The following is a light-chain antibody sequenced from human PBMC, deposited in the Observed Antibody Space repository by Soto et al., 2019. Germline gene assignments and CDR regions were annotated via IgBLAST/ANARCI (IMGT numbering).Light chain of an antibody. CDR3: QQCAISTT. V-gene: IGKV1-5*01. Sequence: IQMTQSPSTLSASVGDRVTITCRASHNIERWMAWYQQKPGKAPSLLIFDASTLHSGVPSRFSGSGSGTDFTLTISSLQPDDFATYYCQQCAISTTLGQGTKVDIK. J-gene: IGKJ1*01. CDR1: HNIERW. CDR2: DAS.